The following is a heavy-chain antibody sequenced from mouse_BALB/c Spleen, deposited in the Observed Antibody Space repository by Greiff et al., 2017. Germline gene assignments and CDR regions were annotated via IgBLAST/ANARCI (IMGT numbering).Heavy chain of an antibody. D-gene: IGHD3-2*02. CDR2: ISTYYGDA. J-gene: IGHJ2*01. V-gene: IGHV1S137*01. Sequence: VQLQQSGAELVRPGVSVKISCKGSGYTFTDYAMHWVKQSHAKSLEWIGVISTYYGDASYNQKFKGKATMTVDKSSSTAYMELARLTSEDSAIYYWAREANSYFDYGGQGTTLTVSS. CDR3: AREANSYFDY. CDR1: GYTFTDYA.